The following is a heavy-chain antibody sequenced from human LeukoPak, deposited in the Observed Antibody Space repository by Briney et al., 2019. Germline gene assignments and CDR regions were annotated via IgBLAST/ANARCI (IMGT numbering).Heavy chain of an antibody. CDR2: MNPNSGNT. J-gene: IGHJ3*02. Sequence: GASVKVSCKASGYTFTSYDINWVRQATGQGLEWMGWMNPNSGNTGYAQKFQGRVTMTRNTSISTAYMELSSLRSEDTAVYYCSRYPAGPKRGKKIGSNAFDIWGQGTMVTVSS. V-gene: IGHV1-8*01. CDR3: SRYPAGPKRGKKIGSNAFDI. CDR1: GYTFTSYD. D-gene: IGHD3-9*01.